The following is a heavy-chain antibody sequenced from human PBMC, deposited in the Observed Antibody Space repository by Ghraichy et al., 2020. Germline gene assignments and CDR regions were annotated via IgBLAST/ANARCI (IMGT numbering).Heavy chain of an antibody. CDR2: ISWDGGST. J-gene: IGHJ4*02. Sequence: GGSLRLSCAASGFTFDDYAMHWVRQAPGKGLEWVSLISWDGGSTYYADSVKGRFTISRDNSKNSLYLQMNSLRAEDTALYYCAKDIFGRSITMVRGVMILPPESGFDYWGQGTLVTVSS. D-gene: IGHD3-10*01. CDR3: AKDIFGRSITMVRGVMILPPESGFDY. V-gene: IGHV3-43D*04. CDR1: GFTFDDYA.